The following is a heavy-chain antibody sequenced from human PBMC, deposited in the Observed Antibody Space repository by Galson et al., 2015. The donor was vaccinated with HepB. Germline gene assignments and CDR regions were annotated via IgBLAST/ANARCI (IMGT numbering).Heavy chain of an antibody. Sequence: LRLSCAASGFTFSNAWMNWVRQAPGKGLEWVGRIKSKTDGGTTDYAAPVKGRFTISRDDSKNTLNLQMNSLKTEDTAVYYCTTDSRVIYSFDYWGQGTLVTVSS. CDR1: GFTFSNAW. CDR2: IKSKTDGGTT. CDR3: TTDSRVIYSFDY. J-gene: IGHJ4*02. V-gene: IGHV3-15*07. D-gene: IGHD3-16*02.